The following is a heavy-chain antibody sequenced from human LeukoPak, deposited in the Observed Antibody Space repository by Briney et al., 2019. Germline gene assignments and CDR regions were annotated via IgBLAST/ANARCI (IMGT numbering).Heavy chain of an antibody. D-gene: IGHD3-22*01. J-gene: IGHJ4*02. CDR3: ARYDSSAYDY. CDR1: GFTFSTYA. V-gene: IGHV3-64*01. Sequence: WGSLRLSCAASGFTFSTYAMHWVRQAPGKGLEYVSAISTNGDGTYYANSVRGRFTISRDNSKNTLYLRLGSLRAEDMAVYYCARYDSSAYDYWGQGTLVTVSS. CDR2: ISTNGDGT.